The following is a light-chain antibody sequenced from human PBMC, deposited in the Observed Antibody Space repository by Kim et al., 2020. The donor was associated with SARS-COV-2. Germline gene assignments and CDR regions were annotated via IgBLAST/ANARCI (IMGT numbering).Light chain of an antibody. J-gene: IGKJ2*01. CDR3: LQHSSYPIT. V-gene: IGKV1-8*01. Sequence: SASPGDTITITCRATLDLTKYLAWYQLKPGGPPKLLVFTASTLNSGVPSRFSGSGSGTEFTLTITSLQSDDSATYFCLQHSSYPITFGQGTKLEI. CDR1: LDLTKY. CDR2: TAS.